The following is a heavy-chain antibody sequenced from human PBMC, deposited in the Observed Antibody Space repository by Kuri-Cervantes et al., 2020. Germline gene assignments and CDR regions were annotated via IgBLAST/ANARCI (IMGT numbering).Heavy chain of an antibody. CDR2: IYYSGST. CDR3: ARDLEYCGGDCYYWFDP. D-gene: IGHD2-21*02. J-gene: IGHJ5*02. Sequence: ESLKISCTVSGGSISSYYWSWIRQPPGKGLEWIGYIYYSGSTNYNPSLKSRVTISVDTSKNQFSLKLSSVTAADTAVYYCARDLEYCGGDCYYWFDPWGQGTLVTVSS. CDR1: GGSISSYY. V-gene: IGHV4-59*12.